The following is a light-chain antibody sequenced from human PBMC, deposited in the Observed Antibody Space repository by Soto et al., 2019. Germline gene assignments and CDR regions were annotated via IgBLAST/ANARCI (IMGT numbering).Light chain of an antibody. CDR1: SSDVGGYNY. CDR3: SSYTSSRTLV. Sequence: QSALTQPASVSGSPGPSITISCTGTSSDVGGYNYVSWYQQHPGKAPKLMIYEVSNRPSGVSNRFSGSKSGNTASLTISGLQAEDEDDYYCSSYTSSRTLVFGGGTKLTVL. V-gene: IGLV2-14*01. CDR2: EVS. J-gene: IGLJ2*01.